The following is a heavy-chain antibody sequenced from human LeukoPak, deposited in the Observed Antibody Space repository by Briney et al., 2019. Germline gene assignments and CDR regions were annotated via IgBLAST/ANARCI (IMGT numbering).Heavy chain of an antibody. Sequence: PSQTLSLTCTVSGGSISSGDYYWSWIRQPPGKGLEWIGYIYYSGSTYYNPSLKSRVTISVDTSKTQFSLKLSSVTAADTAVYYCARGGYSYGLDAFDIWGQGTMVTVSS. CDR2: IYYSGST. CDR3: ARGGYSYGLDAFDI. J-gene: IGHJ3*02. D-gene: IGHD5-18*01. V-gene: IGHV4-30-4*01. CDR1: GGSISSGDYY.